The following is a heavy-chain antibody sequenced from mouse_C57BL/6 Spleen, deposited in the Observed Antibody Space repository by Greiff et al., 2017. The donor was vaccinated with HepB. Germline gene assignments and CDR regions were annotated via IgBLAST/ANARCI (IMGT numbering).Heavy chain of an antibody. CDR3: AKSTRITTVVDDSAMDY. D-gene: IGHD1-1*01. J-gene: IGHJ4*01. Sequence: EVQLQQSGPELVKPGASVKMSCKASGYTFTDYNMHWVKQSHGKSLEWIGYINPNNGGTSYNQKFKGKATLTVNKSSSTAYMELSSLTSEDSAVYYCAKSTRITTVVDDSAMDYWGQGTSVTVSS. CDR1: GYTFTDYN. V-gene: IGHV1-22*01. CDR2: INPNNGGT.